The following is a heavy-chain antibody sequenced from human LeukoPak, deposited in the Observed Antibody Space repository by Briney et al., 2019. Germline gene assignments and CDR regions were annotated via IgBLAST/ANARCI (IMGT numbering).Heavy chain of an antibody. Sequence: GGSLRLSCAASGFTFSSYAMSWVRQAPGKGLEWVSAISGSGGSTYYADSVKGRFTISRDNSKNTLYLQMNSLRAEDTAVYYCARHEDYGDYSGAFDIWGQGTMVTVSS. V-gene: IGHV3-23*01. CDR3: ARHEDYGDYSGAFDI. J-gene: IGHJ3*02. D-gene: IGHD4-17*01. CDR2: ISGSGGST. CDR1: GFTFSSYA.